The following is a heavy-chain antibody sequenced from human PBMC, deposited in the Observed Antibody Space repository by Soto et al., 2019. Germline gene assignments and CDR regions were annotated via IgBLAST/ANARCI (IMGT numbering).Heavy chain of an antibody. V-gene: IGHV4-4*07. Sequence: SXPQSLTSTASGASLSGFYWSRITNIAGKGLEWIGGIYATGNTDYTPALKSRVMMSVDTSKKQFSLKWRSVTAADTAVDYCVRDGTKTLQDWFDPLVQGMTVTV. J-gene: IGHJ5*02. CDR1: GASLSGFY. D-gene: IGHD1-1*01. CDR2: IYATGNT. CDR3: VRDGTKTLQDWFDP.